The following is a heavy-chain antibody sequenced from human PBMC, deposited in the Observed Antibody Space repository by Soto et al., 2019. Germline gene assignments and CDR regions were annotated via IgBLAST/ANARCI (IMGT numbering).Heavy chain of an antibody. V-gene: IGHV1-2*04. Sequence: ASVKVSCKASGYTLTSYDIHWVRQAPGQGLEWMGWINPNSGGTNYAQKFQGWVTMTRDTSISTAYMELSRLRSDDTAVYYCARDPTVWGGFDPWGQGALVTVSS. CDR3: ARDPTVWGGFDP. CDR2: INPNSGGT. D-gene: IGHD4-4*01. CDR1: GYTLTSYD. J-gene: IGHJ5*02.